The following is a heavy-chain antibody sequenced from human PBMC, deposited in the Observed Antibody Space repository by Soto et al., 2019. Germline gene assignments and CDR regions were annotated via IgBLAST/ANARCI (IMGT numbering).Heavy chain of an antibody. V-gene: IGHV3-23*01. CDR1: GISFSGYT. J-gene: IGHJ4*02. Sequence: EVHLLESGGRLVQAGGSLRLSCVPSGISFSGYTMSWVRQAPGRGLEWVASIYGNGGGTFYADSVKGRFTISRDNSKXXXXLDITXLXAEXXXVYXXAKDRVPDGRWNFDYWGQGTLVTVSS. CDR3: AKDRVPDGRWNFDY. CDR2: IYGNGGGT. D-gene: IGHD2-2*01.